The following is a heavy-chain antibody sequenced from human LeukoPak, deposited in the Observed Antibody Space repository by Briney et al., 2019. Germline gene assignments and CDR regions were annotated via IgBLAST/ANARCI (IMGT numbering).Heavy chain of an antibody. D-gene: IGHD6-19*01. Sequence: GRSLRLSCAASGFTFDDYAMHWVRQAPGKGLEWVSGISWNSGSIGYADSVKGRFTISRDSAENSLYLQMNSLRAEDTALYYCAKDMGSGWRPLDYWGQGTLVTVSS. CDR1: GFTFDDYA. J-gene: IGHJ4*02. CDR2: ISWNSGSI. CDR3: AKDMGSGWRPLDY. V-gene: IGHV3-9*01.